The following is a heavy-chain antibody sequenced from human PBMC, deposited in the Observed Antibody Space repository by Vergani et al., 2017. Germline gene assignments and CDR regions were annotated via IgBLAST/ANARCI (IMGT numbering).Heavy chain of an antibody. Sequence: QVQLVQSGAEVKKPGSSVKVSCKASGGTFSSYAISWVRQAPGQGLEWMGGIIPIFGTANYAQKFQGRVTITADESTSTAYMELSSLRSEDTAVYYCARGRGQRKNYYYYYMDVWGKGTTVTVSS. CDR2: IIPIFGTA. D-gene: IGHD6-25*01. J-gene: IGHJ6*03. CDR3: ARGRGQRKNYYYYYMDV. V-gene: IGHV1-69*01. CDR1: GGTFSSYA.